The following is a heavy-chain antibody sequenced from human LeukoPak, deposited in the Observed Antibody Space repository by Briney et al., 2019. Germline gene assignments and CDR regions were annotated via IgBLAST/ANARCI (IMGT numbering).Heavy chain of an antibody. CDR2: ISYEGGNK. CDR1: GFIFSTYG. CDR3: ARGSSSWQKLGNDAFDI. Sequence: PGGSLRLSCVASGFIFSTYGMNWVRQAPGKGLEWVAVISYEGGNKDYSDSVKGRFTISRDNSKSTLYLQLNSLRADDTAVYYCARGSSSWQKLGNDAFDIWGQGTMITVSS. J-gene: IGHJ3*02. V-gene: IGHV3-30*03. D-gene: IGHD6-13*01.